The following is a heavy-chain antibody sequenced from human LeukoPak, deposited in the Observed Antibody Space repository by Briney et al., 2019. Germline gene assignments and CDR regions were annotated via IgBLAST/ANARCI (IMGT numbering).Heavy chain of an antibody. CDR3: ARDPFSYDSSGPLFDY. J-gene: IGHJ4*02. CDR1: GGSISSSSYY. D-gene: IGHD3-22*01. V-gene: IGHV4-39*07. Sequence: SETLSLTCTVSGGSISSSSYYWGWIRQPPGKGLEWIGSIYYSGSTYYNPSLKSRVTISVDTSKNQFSLKLSSVTAADTAVYYCARDPFSYDSSGPLFDYWGQGTLVTVSS. CDR2: IYYSGST.